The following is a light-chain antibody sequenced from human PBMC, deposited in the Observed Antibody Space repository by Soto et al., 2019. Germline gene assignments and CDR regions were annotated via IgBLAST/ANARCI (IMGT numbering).Light chain of an antibody. CDR3: AAWDDSLNGWV. CDR2: SNN. CDR1: SADIGSNT. J-gene: IGLJ3*02. V-gene: IGLV1-44*01. Sequence: QSVLTQPPSASGTPGQRVTISCSGSSADIGSNTVNWYQQLPGTAPQLLIYSNNQRPSGVPSRFSGSKSGTSASLAISGLQSEDEAAYYCAAWDDSLNGWVFGGGTKVTVL.